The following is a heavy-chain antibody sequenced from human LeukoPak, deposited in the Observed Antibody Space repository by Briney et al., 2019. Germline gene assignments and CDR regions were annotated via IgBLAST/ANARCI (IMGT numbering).Heavy chain of an antibody. CDR3: VRGHAWGMDV. V-gene: IGHV3-48*02. Sequence: GGSLRLSCAASGFTFSIYTMNWVRQAPGKGLEWVSFISVSDATIYYADSVKGRFTISRDNAKNSLYLQMNSLRDEDTAVYYCVRGHAWGMDVWGQGTTVTVSS. CDR2: ISVSDATI. J-gene: IGHJ6*02. CDR1: GFTFSIYT.